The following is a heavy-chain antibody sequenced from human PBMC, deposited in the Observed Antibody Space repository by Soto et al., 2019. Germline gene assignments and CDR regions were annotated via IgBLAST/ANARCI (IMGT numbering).Heavy chain of an antibody. CDR3: ARDEGYFDL. CDR2: IWDDGSNK. J-gene: IGHJ2*01. V-gene: IGHV3-33*01. CDR1: GFTFSSYG. Sequence: QVQLVESGGGVVQPGRSLRLSCAASGFTFSSYGMHWVRQAPGKGLEWVAVIWDDGSNKYYAASVKGRFTISRDNSKNTLYLQMNSLRAEDTAVYYCARDEGYFDLWGRGTLVTVSS.